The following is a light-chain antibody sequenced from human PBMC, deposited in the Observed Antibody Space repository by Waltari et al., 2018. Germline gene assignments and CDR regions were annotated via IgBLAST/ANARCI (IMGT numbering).Light chain of an antibody. Sequence: TGRASKGVSRSLTWYQQKPGKAPKLLLYTSSTLQSGVPSRFSGSGSGTDYTLTISSLQPEDFAIYFCQQYLTTPYTFGQGTKLEIK. CDR3: QQYLTTPYT. J-gene: IGKJ2*01. V-gene: IGKV1-NL1*01. CDR1: KGVSRS. CDR2: TSS.